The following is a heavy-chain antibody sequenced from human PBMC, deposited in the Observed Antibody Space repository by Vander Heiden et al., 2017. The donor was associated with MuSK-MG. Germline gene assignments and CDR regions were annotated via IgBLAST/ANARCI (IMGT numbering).Heavy chain of an antibody. D-gene: IGHD3-3*02. CDR3: ARRPHDHFWGGWGSNAFDI. V-gene: IGHV4-39*01. CDR1: GGSISSSSYY. CDR2: IYYSGST. Sequence: QLQLQESGPGLVKPSETLSLTCTVSGGSISSSSYYWGWIRQPPGKGLEWIGSIYYSGSTYYNPSLKRRVTISVDTSKNQFSLKLSSVTAAETAVYYCARRPHDHFWGGWGSNAFDIWGQGTMVTVYS. J-gene: IGHJ3*02.